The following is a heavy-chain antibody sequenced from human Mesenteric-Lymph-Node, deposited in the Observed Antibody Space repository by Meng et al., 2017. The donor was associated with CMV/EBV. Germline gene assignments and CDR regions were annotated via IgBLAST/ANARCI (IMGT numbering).Heavy chain of an antibody. CDR2: IYYSGST. CDR1: GASVSSGSYY. J-gene: IGHJ6*02. Sequence: SETLSLTCTVSGASVSSGSYYWSWIRQPPGKRLEWIGYIYYSGSTKYNPSLKSRVSISVDTSKNQFSLKLSSVTTADTAVYYCARVLAADPYYYYGMDVWGQGTTVTVSS. CDR3: ARVLAADPYYYYGMDV. V-gene: IGHV4-61*01. D-gene: IGHD6-13*01.